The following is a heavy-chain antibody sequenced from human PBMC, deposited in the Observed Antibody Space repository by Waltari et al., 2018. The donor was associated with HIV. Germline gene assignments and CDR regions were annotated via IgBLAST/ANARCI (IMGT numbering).Heavy chain of an antibody. CDR1: GFAFSSYA. CDR3: ARDTHYGMDV. J-gene: IGHJ6*02. V-gene: IGHV3-30-3*01. CDR2: ISYDGSNK. Sequence: QVQLVESGGGVVQPGKSLILSCAASGFAFSSYAMPWVRQAPGKGLEWVAVISYDGSNKYSAYSVKGRFTISRDNSKNTLYLQMNSLRAEDTAMYYCARDTHYGMDVWGQGTTVTVSS.